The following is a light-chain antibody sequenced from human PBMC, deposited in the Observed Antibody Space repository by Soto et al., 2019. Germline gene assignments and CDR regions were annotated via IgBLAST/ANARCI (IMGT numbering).Light chain of an antibody. Sequence: DFQMTQSPSSLSASVGDRVTISCRASRGISNYLAWFQQKPGKVPRLLIYAASTLQSGVPSRFSGGGSGTGFTLTISSLQPEDVATYYCQKYDSAPYTFGQGTKLEIK. CDR2: AAS. V-gene: IGKV1-27*01. J-gene: IGKJ2*01. CDR3: QKYDSAPYT. CDR1: RGISNY.